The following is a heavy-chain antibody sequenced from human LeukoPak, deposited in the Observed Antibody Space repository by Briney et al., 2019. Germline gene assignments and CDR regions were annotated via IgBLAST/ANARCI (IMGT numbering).Heavy chain of an antibody. CDR3: ARGFSGGLDY. CDR1: GVSFSGYY. J-gene: IGHJ4*02. D-gene: IGHD5-12*01. CDR2: INHSGST. Sequence: SETLSLTCAVYGVSFSGYYWSWIRQPPGKGLEWIGEINHSGSTNYNPSLKSRVTISVDTSKNQFSLKLSSVPAADTAVYYCARGFSGGLDYWGQGTLVTVSS. V-gene: IGHV4-34*01.